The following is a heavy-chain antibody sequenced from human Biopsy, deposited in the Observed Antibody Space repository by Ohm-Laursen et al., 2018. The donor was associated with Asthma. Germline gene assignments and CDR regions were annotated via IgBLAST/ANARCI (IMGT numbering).Heavy chain of an antibody. CDR1: GYTFNSAG. D-gene: IGHD3-10*01. J-gene: IGHJ6*02. V-gene: IGHV1-18*01. CDR3: ARAVDYSHYYGIDV. Sequence: ASVKVPCKTSGYTFNSAGITWVRQAPGQGLECMGWISVYNGNTKVAQKLQDRVTMITDTSTSTAYMELRSLRSDDTAVYFCARAVDYSHYYGIDVWGPGTTVTVS. CDR2: ISVYNGNT.